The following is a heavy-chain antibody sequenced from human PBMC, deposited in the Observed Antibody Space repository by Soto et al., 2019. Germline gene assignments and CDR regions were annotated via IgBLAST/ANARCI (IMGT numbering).Heavy chain of an antibody. Sequence: SETLSLTCGVSGGSISTMDWWTWVRQPPGEGLQWIGEVYHTGITNYNPSLQSRVTISIDASRTSFSLNLDSVTAADTAVYYCATRRDAGPVWGPGMLVTVSS. CDR2: VYHTGIT. J-gene: IGHJ4*02. CDR1: GGSISTMDW. CDR3: ATRRDAGPV. V-gene: IGHV4-4*02. D-gene: IGHD2-21*02.